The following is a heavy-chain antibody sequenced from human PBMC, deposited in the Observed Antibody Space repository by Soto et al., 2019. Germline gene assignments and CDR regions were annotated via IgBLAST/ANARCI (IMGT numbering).Heavy chain of an antibody. CDR2: ISVYNGNT. Sequence: GASVKVSCKASGYTFTSYGISWVRRAPGQGLEWMGWISVYNGNTNYAQKLQGRVTMTTDTSTSTAYMELRSLRSDDTAVYYCAGVYDFWSGYSNPFDYWGQGPPVTVSS. CDR3: AGVYDFWSGYSNPFDY. D-gene: IGHD3-3*01. CDR1: GYTFTSYG. V-gene: IGHV1-18*01. J-gene: IGHJ4*02.